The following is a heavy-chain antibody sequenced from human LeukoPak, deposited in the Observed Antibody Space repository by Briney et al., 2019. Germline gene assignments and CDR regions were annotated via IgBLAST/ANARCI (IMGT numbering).Heavy chain of an antibody. CDR3: ARGLSYSSSWYRAYGYYMDV. Sequence: SETLSLTSAVSGGSISIGGYSWSWIRQPPGKGLEWIGYIYYSGSTSSNPSLKGRVTISVDTSKNQFSLKLSSVTDADTAVYYCARGLSYSSSWYRAYGYYMDVWGKGTTVTVSS. J-gene: IGHJ6*03. CDR1: GGSISIGGYS. D-gene: IGHD6-13*01. V-gene: IGHV4-30-4*07. CDR2: IYYSGST.